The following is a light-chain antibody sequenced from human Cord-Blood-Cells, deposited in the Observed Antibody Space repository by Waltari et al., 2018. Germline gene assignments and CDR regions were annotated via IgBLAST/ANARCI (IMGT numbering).Light chain of an antibody. J-gene: IGLJ3*02. CDR3: CSYAGSYPWV. Sequence: QSALTQPRSVSGSPGQSATIPCTGTSSDVGGHNHVSWYQQHPGKAPKLMIYDVSKRPSGVPDRFSGSKSGNTSSLTISGLQAEDEADYYCCSYAGSYPWVFGGGTKLTVL. CDR1: SSDVGGHNH. CDR2: DVS. V-gene: IGLV2-11*01.